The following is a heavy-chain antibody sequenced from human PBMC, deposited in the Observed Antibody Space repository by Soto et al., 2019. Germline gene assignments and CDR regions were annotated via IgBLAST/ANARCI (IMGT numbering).Heavy chain of an antibody. CDR3: ASYGSGSYHPLSAFDI. CDR2: INPSGGST. D-gene: IGHD3-10*01. V-gene: IGHV1-46*01. J-gene: IGHJ3*02. Sequence: EASVKVSCKASGYTFTSYYMHWVRQAPGQGLEWMGIINPSGGSTSYAQKFQGRVTMTRDTSTSTVYMELSSLRSEDTAVYYCASYGSGSYHPLSAFDIWGQGTMVTVS. CDR1: GYTFTSYY.